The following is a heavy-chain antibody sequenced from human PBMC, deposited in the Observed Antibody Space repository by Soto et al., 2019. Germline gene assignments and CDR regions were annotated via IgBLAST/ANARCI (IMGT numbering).Heavy chain of an antibody. D-gene: IGHD6-6*01. CDR2: IYYSGST. J-gene: IGHJ6*02. CDR1: GGSISSGDYY. V-gene: IGHV4-30-4*01. Sequence: SETLSLTCTVSGGSISSGDYYWSWIRQPPGKGLEWIGYIYYSGSTYYNPSLKSRVTISVDTSKNQFSLKLSSVTAADTAVYYCARYGSSSTHYYYGMDVWGQGTTVTVSS. CDR3: ARYGSSSTHYYYGMDV.